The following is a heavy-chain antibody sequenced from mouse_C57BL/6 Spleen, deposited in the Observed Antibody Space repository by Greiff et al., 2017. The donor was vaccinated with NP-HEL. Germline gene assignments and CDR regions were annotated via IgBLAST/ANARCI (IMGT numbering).Heavy chain of an antibody. Sequence: QVQLQQPGAELVKPGASVKLSCKASGYTFTSYWMHWVKQRPGQGLEWIGMIHPNSGSTNYNEKFKSKATLTVDKSSSTAYMQLSSLTSEDSAVYYCAREGDYGSSYADYYAMDYWGQGTSVTVSS. V-gene: IGHV1-64*01. CDR2: IHPNSGST. J-gene: IGHJ4*01. CDR3: AREGDYGSSYADYYAMDY. D-gene: IGHD1-1*01. CDR1: GYTFTSYW.